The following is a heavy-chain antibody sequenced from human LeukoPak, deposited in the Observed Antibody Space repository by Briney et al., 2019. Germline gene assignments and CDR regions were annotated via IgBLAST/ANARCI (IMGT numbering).Heavy chain of an antibody. CDR1: GFSFSVYS. CDR2: ITNSGPYI. D-gene: IGHD3-3*01. V-gene: IGHV3-21*01. J-gene: IGHJ6*03. CDR3: ARDKLRFMEWFPVSGTQDV. Sequence: GGSPEDLCAASGFSFSVYSMNWVRQTPGKGLEWVSSITNSGPYIYYADSVKGRFTISRDNAKNSLYLQMNSLRVEDTAVYYCARDKLRFMEWFPVSGTQDVWGK.